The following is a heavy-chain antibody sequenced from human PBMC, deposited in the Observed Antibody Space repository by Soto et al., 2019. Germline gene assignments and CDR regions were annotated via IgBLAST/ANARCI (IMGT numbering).Heavy chain of an antibody. J-gene: IGHJ3*02. CDR2: ISSTSSTI. Sequence: RQAKGKGLEWISYISSTSSTIYYADSVKGRFTISRDNAKNSLYLQMNSLRDEDTAVYYCARDGGRHCSPTGCNNALDIWGLGTMVTVS. V-gene: IGHV3-48*02. D-gene: IGHD2-2*02. CDR3: ARDGGRHCSPTGCNNALDI.